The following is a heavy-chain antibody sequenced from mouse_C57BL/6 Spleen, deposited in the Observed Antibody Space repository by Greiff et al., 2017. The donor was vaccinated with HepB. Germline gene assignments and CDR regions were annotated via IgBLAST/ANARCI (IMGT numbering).Heavy chain of an antibody. Sequence: VQLQQSGAELVRPGTSVKVSCKASGYAFTHYLIEWVKQRPGQGLEWIGVINSGSGGTNYNEKFKGKATLTADKSSSTAYMQLSSLTSAGSAVIFCAREGEYCSSSAWFDYWGQGTLVTVSA. CDR2: INSGSGGT. CDR3: AREGEYCSSSAWFDY. V-gene: IGHV1-54*01. CDR1: GYAFTHYL. D-gene: IGHD1-1*01. J-gene: IGHJ3*01.